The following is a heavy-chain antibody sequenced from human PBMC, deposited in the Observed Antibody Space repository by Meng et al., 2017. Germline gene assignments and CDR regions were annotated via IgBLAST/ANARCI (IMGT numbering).Heavy chain of an antibody. CDR3: ARDLKRDHHLGEGGY. CDR2: ISAYNGNT. Sequence: QVHLVQEGSEGKKPVAPVNGSCMASGYTFTIYGISWVRQAPGQGLEWMGWISAYNGNTNYAQKLQGRVTMTTDTSTSTAYMELRSLRSDDTAVYYCARDLKRDHHLGEGGYWGQGTLVTASS. V-gene: IGHV1-18*01. J-gene: IGHJ4*02. D-gene: IGHD3-16*01. CDR1: GYTFTIYG.